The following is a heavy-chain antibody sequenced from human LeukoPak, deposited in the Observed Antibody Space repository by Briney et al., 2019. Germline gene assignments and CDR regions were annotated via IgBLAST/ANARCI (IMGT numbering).Heavy chain of an antibody. CDR2: IWYDGSNK. V-gene: IGHV3-33*01. Sequence: GGSLRLSCAASGFTFSNYGMHWVRQAPGKGLEWMAVIWYDGSNKYYADSVKGRFTISRDNSKNTLYLQMNSLRAEDTAVYYRARGAVADWATDYWGQGTLVTVSS. J-gene: IGHJ4*02. CDR1: GFTFSNYG. D-gene: IGHD6-19*01. CDR3: ARGAVADWATDY.